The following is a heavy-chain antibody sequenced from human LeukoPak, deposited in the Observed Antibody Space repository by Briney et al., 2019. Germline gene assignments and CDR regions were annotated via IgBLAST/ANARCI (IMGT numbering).Heavy chain of an antibody. CDR2: INPNSGGT. D-gene: IGHD5-18*01. V-gene: IGHV1-2*02. CDR1: GYTFTGYY. Sequence: ASVKVSCKASGYTFTGYYMHWVRQAPGQGLEWMGWINPNSGGTNYAQKFQGRVTMTRDTSTSTAYMELSRLRSDDTAVYYCARDRYVNTAMDPWGQGTLVTVSS. CDR3: ARDRYVNTAMDP. J-gene: IGHJ5*02.